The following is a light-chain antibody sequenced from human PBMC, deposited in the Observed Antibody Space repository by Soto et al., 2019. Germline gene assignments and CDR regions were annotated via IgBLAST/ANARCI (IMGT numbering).Light chain of an antibody. CDR3: GSWDSSLSAYV. J-gene: IGLJ1*01. CDR1: SSNIGNSY. V-gene: IGLV1-51*01. Sequence: SVLTQPPSVSAAPGQQVTISCSGSSSNIGNSYVSWYQQLPGTAPKLLIYDNNKRPSGIPDRFSGSKSGTSATLGITGFQTGDEADYYCGSWDSSLSAYVFGTGTKVTVL. CDR2: DNN.